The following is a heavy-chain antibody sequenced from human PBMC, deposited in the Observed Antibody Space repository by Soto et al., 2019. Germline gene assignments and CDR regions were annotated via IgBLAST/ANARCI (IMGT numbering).Heavy chain of an antibody. D-gene: IGHD3-22*01. CDR2: IYHSGST. V-gene: IGHV4-30-2*01. CDR3: ARGGYYDSSGYFDY. Sequence: SETLSLTCAVSGGSISSGGYSWSWIRQPPGKGLEWIGYIYHSGSTYYNPSLKSRVTISVDRSKNQFSLKLSSVTAADTAVYYCARGGYYDSSGYFDYWGQGTLVTVSS. J-gene: IGHJ4*02. CDR1: GGSISSGGYS.